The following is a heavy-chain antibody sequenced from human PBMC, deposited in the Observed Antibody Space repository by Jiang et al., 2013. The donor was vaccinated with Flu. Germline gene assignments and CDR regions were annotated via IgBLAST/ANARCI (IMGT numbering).Heavy chain of an antibody. J-gene: IGHJ4*02. CDR1: GYTFTTYA. Sequence: GAEVKKPGASMKVSCKASGYTFTTYALHWVRQPPGQGLEWMGWINAGNGDTRYSQKLRGRVTLTRDTSAGTAYMELRSLTSEDTAVYYCARDEDYWGQGTLVTVSS. V-gene: IGHV1-3*01. CDR3: ARDEDY. CDR2: INAGNGDT.